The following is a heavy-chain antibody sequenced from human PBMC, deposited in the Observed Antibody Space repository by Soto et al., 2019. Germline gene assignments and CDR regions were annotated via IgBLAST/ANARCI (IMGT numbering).Heavy chain of an antibody. CDR2: IIPILGIA. Sequence: SVKVSCKASGRTFSSYTISWVRQAPGQGLEWMGRIIPILGIANYAQKFPGRVTITADKSTSTAYMELSSLRSEDTAVYYCARDTESYDAFDIWGQGTMVTVSS. J-gene: IGHJ3*02. D-gene: IGHD3-16*02. CDR1: GRTFSSYT. CDR3: ARDTESYDAFDI. V-gene: IGHV1-69*04.